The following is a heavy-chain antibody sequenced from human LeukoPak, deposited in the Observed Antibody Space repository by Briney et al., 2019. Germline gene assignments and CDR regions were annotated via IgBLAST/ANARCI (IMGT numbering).Heavy chain of an antibody. V-gene: IGHV3-11*06. J-gene: IGHJ4*02. CDR1: GFYFSDYY. Sequence: GGSLRLSFAASGFYFSDYYMTWIRQAPGKGLEWVSYISSSGTYTNYADSVKGRFTISRDNAKKSLYLQMNSLSAEDTAVYYCAKIAGTYSPDYWGQGTLVTVSS. D-gene: IGHD1-26*01. CDR3: AKIAGTYSPDY. CDR2: ISSSGTYT.